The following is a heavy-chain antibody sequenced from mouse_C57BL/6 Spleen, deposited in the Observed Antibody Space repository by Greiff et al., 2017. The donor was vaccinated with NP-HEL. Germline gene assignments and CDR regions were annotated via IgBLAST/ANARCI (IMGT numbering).Heavy chain of an antibody. J-gene: IGHJ2*01. CDR2: IYPGSGST. V-gene: IGHV1-55*01. CDR1: GYTFTSYW. Sequence: QVQLQQPGAELVKPGASVKMSCKASGYTFTSYWITWVKQRPGQGLEWIGDIYPGSGSTNYNEKFKSKATLTVDTSSSTAYMQLSSLTSEDSAVYYCARMDYERESFDYWGQGTTLTVSS. CDR3: ARMDYERESFDY. D-gene: IGHD2-4*01.